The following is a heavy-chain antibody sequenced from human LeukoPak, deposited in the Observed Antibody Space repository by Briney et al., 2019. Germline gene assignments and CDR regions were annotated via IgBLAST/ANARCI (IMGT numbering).Heavy chain of an antibody. CDR3: ARRVAAAGTNWFDL. CDR1: GSIFTSYW. J-gene: IGHJ5*02. V-gene: IGHV5-51*01. Sequence: GGSLQISCQGSGSIFTSYWSGGVRQLPGKGLEWMGIIYPGESDTRYSPSFQGQVTISADKSISTAYLQWSSLKASDTATYYCARRVAAAGTNWFDLWGQGTLVTVSS. D-gene: IGHD6-13*01. CDR2: IYPGESDT.